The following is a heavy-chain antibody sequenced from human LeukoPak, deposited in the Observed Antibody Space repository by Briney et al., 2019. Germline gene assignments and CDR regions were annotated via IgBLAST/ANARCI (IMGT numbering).Heavy chain of an antibody. CDR1: GFTFSDYY. D-gene: IGHD6-13*01. CDR2: ISSSCSTI. V-gene: IGHV3-11*01. Sequence: KPGGSLRLSCAASGFTFSDYYMSWIRQAPGKGLEWVSYISSSCSTIYYADSVKGRFTISRDNAKNSLYLQMNSLRADDTALYYCARVAQYSSSWYWSIHPQDYYYYYMDVWGKGTTVTVSS. CDR3: ARVAQYSSSWYWSIHPQDYYYYYMDV. J-gene: IGHJ6*03.